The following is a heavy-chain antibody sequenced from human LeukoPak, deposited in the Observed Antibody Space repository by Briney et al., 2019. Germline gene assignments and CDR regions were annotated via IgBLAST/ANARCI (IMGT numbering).Heavy chain of an antibody. Sequence: SETLSLTCTVSGGSISSYYWSWIRQPPGKGLEWIGYIYYSGSTNYNPSLKSRVTISVDTSKNQFSPKLSSVTAADTAVYYCARDPSYSSSWYDDAFDIWGQGTMVTVSS. D-gene: IGHD6-13*01. CDR2: IYYSGST. CDR1: GGSISSYY. J-gene: IGHJ3*02. CDR3: ARDPSYSSSWYDDAFDI. V-gene: IGHV4-59*01.